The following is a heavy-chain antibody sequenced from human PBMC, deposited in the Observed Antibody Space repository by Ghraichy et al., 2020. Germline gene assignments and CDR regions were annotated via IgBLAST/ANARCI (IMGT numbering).Heavy chain of an antibody. D-gene: IGHD2-15*01. J-gene: IGHJ1*01. CDR1: GGTFSSYA. V-gene: IGHV1-69*13. CDR2: IIPIFGTA. Sequence: SVKVSCKASGGTFSSYAISWVRQAPGQGLEWMGGIIPIFGTANYAQKFQGRVTITADESTSTAYMELSSLRSEDTAVYYCASPPYCSGGSCYPEYFQHWSQGTLVTVSS. CDR3: ASPPYCSGGSCYPEYFQH.